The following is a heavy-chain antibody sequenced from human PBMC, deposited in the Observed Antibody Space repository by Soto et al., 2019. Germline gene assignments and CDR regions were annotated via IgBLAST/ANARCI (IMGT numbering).Heavy chain of an antibody. CDR1: GLTVSSNN. Sequence: GGSLRLSCAVSGLTVSSNNMNWVRQAPGKGLEWVSVIYTGGSTYYADSVKGRFTISRDISKNTLYLQMNSLRPEDTAMYYCARDTTMTPWGQGTLVTVS. CDR3: ARDTTMTP. V-gene: IGHV3-53*01. CDR2: IYTGGST. J-gene: IGHJ5*02. D-gene: IGHD5-18*01.